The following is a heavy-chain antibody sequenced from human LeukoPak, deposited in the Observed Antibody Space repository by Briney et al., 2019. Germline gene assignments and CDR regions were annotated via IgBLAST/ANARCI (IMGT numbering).Heavy chain of an antibody. CDR3: ASHPGDSTNDYYYGMDV. Sequence: PSETLSLTCTVSGGSISSYYWSWIRQPLGKGLEWIGYIYYSGSTNYNPSLKSRVTISVDTSKNQFSLKLSSVTAADTAVYYCASHPGDSTNDYYYGMDVWGQGTTVTVSS. CDR2: IYYSGST. D-gene: IGHD7-27*01. V-gene: IGHV4-59*01. CDR1: GGSISSYY. J-gene: IGHJ6*02.